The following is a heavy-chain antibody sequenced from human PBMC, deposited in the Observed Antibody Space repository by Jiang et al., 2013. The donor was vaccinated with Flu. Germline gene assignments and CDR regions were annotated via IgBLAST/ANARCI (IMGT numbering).Heavy chain of an antibody. J-gene: IGHJ4*02. V-gene: IGHV4-39*01. D-gene: IGHD3-3*01. Sequence: ETLSLTCSVSGDSISSDRYFWGWIRQPPGKGLEWIGSFYYGGSTFYNPSLKSRVTISIDTFRNQFALMLTSVTAADTGIYYCARRWRGSNPSEFWGPGTLVTVSS. CDR1: GDSISSDRYF. CDR3: ARRWRGSNPSEF. CDR2: FYYGGST.